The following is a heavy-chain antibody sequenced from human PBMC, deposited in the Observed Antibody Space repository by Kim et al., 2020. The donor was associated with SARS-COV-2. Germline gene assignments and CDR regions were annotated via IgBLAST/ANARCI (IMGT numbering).Heavy chain of an antibody. V-gene: IGHV3-30*04. CDR3: AREGGCSSTSCYLILYYYYYGMDV. CDR1: GFTFSSYA. CDR2: ISYDGSNK. D-gene: IGHD2-2*01. J-gene: IGHJ6*02. Sequence: GGSLRLSCAASGFTFSSYAMHWVRQAPGKGLEWVAVISYDGSNKYYADSVKGRFTISRDNSKNTLYLQMNSLRAEDTAVYYCAREGGCSSTSCYLILYYYYYGMDVWGQGTTVTVSS.